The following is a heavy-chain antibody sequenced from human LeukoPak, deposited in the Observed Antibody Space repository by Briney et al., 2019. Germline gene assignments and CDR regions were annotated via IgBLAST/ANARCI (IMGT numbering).Heavy chain of an antibody. CDR2: ISWNSGSI. CDR3: ARDLGSGLGHWFDP. V-gene: IGHV3-9*01. J-gene: IGHJ5*02. CDR1: GFTFDDYA. D-gene: IGHD6-19*01. Sequence: GGSLRLSCAASGFTFDDYAMHWVRQAPGKGLEWVSGISWNSGSIGYADSVKGRFTISRDNAKNSLYLQMNSLRAEDTALYYCARDLGSGLGHWFDPWGQGTLVTVSS.